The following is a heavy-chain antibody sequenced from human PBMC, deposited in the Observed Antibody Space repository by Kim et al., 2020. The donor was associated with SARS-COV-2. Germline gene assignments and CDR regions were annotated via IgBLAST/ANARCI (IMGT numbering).Heavy chain of an antibody. Sequence: ASVKVSCRASGYTFTNYAITWVRQAPGQGLEWMGWVSGYNDNRKYAQKVEGRVTMTTDTSTSTAYMELRSLRSDDTAIYYCARQSGRIIAAAPDYWGQGTLVTVSS. CDR1: GYTFTNYA. D-gene: IGHD6-13*01. V-gene: IGHV1-18*01. J-gene: IGHJ4*02. CDR3: ARQSGRIIAAAPDY. CDR2: VSGYNDNR.